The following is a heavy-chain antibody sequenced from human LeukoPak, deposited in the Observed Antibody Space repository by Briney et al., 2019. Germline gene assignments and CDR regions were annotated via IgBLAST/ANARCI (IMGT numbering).Heavy chain of an antibody. V-gene: IGHV4-59*08. D-gene: IGHD1-14*01. Sequence: SETLSLTCNVSGGSISSYYWSWIRQPPGKGLEWIGYIYYSGNTNYNPSLKSRVTISADTSKNQFSPKLNSVTAADTAMYYCARQRDNALSYFDYWGQGTLVTVSS. CDR3: ARQRDNALSYFDY. J-gene: IGHJ4*02. CDR1: GGSISSYY. CDR2: IYYSGNT.